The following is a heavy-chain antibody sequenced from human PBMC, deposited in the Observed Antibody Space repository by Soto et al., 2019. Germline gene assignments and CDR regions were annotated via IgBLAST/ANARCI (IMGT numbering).Heavy chain of an antibody. CDR1: GFTFSSYG. CDR2: ISYDGSNK. D-gene: IGHD3-22*01. Sequence: GGSLRLSCAASGFTFSSYGMHWVRQAPGKGLEWVSVISYDGSNKYYADSVKGRFTISRDNSKNTLYLQMNSLRAEDTAVYYCATFYDSSGFGASGDAFDIWVQGTMVTVSS. V-gene: IGHV3-30*03. J-gene: IGHJ3*02. CDR3: ATFYDSSGFGASGDAFDI.